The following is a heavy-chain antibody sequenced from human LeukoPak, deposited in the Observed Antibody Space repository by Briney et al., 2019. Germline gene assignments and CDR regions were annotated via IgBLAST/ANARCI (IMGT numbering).Heavy chain of an antibody. V-gene: IGHV3-23*01. J-gene: IGHJ6*03. CDR1: GFTFSSYA. CDR2: ISGSGGST. D-gene: IGHD6-19*01. Sequence: GGSLRLSCAASGFTFSSYAMSWVRQAPGKGLEWVSAISGSGGSTYYADSVKGRFTISRDNSKNTLYLQMNSLRAEDTAVYYCAKAGIAVAAYYYYMDVWGKGTTVTISS. CDR3: AKAGIAVAAYYYYMDV.